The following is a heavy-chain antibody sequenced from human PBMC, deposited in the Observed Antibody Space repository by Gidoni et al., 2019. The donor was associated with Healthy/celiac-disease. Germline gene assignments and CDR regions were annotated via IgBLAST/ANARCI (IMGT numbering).Heavy chain of an antibody. V-gene: IGHV1-8*01. D-gene: IGHD1-26*01. Sequence: QVQLVQSGAEVKKPGASVKVSCKASGYTFTSYDINWVRQATGQGLEWMGWMNPNSGNTGYAQKFQGRVTMTRNTSISTAYMELSSLRSEDTAVYYCARGPLSPKSFYYYGMDVWGQGTTVTVSS. CDR1: GYTFTSYD. CDR2: MNPNSGNT. J-gene: IGHJ6*02. CDR3: ARGPLSPKSFYYYGMDV.